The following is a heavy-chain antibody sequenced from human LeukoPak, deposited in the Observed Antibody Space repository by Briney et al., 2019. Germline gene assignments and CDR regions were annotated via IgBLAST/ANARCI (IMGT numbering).Heavy chain of an antibody. V-gene: IGHV1-69*05. CDR3: ARDLVDGVGAPGAY. Sequence: SVKVSCKASGGTFSSYAISWVRQAPGQGLEWMGRIIPIFGTANYAQKFQGRVTITTDESTSTAYMELSSLRSEDTAVFYCARDLVDGVGAPGAYWGQGALVTVSS. CDR1: GGTFSSYA. J-gene: IGHJ4*02. D-gene: IGHD1-26*01. CDR2: IIPIFGTA.